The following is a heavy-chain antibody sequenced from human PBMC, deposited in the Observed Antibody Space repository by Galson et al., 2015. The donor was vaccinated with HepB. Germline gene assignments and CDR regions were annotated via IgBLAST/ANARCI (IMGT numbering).Heavy chain of an antibody. D-gene: IGHD3-10*01. Sequence: SLRLSCAASGFTVRSNYMSWVRQAPGKGLEWVSVIYGGDITYYADSVKGRFTVSRDNSKNTLYRQMNNLRAEDTAIYYCARGYTPFWFSGLGYWGQGTLVTVSS. CDR2: IYGGDIT. V-gene: IGHV3-53*01. CDR1: GFTVRSNY. J-gene: IGHJ4*02. CDR3: ARGYTPFWFSGLGY.